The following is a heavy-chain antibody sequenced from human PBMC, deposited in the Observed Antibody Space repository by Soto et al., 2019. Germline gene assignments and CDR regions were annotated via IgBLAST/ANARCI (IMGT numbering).Heavy chain of an antibody. D-gene: IGHD5-12*01. V-gene: IGHV3-48*01. CDR3: ARDSGYDDDY. J-gene: IGHJ4*02. Sequence: VTLSVTCAVDGGSFSGYYWSWVRQAPGKGLEWVSYISSSSSTIYYADSVKGRFTISRDNAKNSLYLQMNSLRAEDTAVYYCARDSGYDDDYWGQGTLVTVSS. CDR1: GGSFSGYY. CDR2: ISSSSSTI.